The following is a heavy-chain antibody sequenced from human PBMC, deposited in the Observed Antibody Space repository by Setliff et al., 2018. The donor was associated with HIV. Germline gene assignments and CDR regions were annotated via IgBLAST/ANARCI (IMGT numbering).Heavy chain of an antibody. D-gene: IGHD6-19*01. Sequence: KPSETLSLTCDVYGGSFNGYSWTWIRQPPGKGLEWIGHIYYSGSTDYNPSLKSRVTISLDTSKNQFSLKLTSVTAADTAVYYCAREGRYSSACFFDYWGQGTLVTVSS. CDR1: GGSFNGYS. CDR3: AREGRYSSACFFDY. V-gene: IGHV4-59*01. J-gene: IGHJ4*02. CDR2: IYYSGST.